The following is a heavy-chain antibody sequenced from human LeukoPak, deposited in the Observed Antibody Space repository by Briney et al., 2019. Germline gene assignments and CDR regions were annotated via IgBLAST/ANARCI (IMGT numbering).Heavy chain of an antibody. J-gene: IGHJ3*02. CDR1: GYTLSLLP. CDR3: ATRTVPTAIRSAFDI. V-gene: IGHV1-24*01. CDR2: YEPEDGET. D-gene: IGHD2-2*02. Sequence: ASVKVSCKSSGYTLSLLPIHWVRHAHGKGLECMGGYEPEDGETFYTQEFQGRVTMTEDISTDTAYMELSSLRSDDTAMYYCATRTVPTAIRSAFDIWGQGTMVTVSS.